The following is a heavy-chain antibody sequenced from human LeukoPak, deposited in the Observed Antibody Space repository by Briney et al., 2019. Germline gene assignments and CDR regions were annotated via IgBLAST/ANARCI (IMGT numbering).Heavy chain of an antibody. CDR2: ITVYNGDT. CDR1: GYTFTDNV. Sequence: GASVKVSCKTSGYTFTDNVITWVRQAPGQGLEWMGWITVYNGDTNYAQKVRARVSMTTDASTNTAYMELRSLRSEDTAVYYCARGKGYCTNGVCRSAYYYMDVWGKGTTVTVSS. D-gene: IGHD2-8*01. V-gene: IGHV1-18*01. J-gene: IGHJ6*03. CDR3: ARGKGYCTNGVCRSAYYYMDV.